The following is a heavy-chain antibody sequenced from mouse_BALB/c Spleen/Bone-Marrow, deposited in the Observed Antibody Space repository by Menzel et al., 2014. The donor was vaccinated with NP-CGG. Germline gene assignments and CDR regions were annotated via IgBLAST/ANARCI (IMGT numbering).Heavy chain of an antibody. CDR1: GFNIKDTY. CDR3: ALYYYGSSVIAY. CDR2: IDPANGNT. D-gene: IGHD1-1*01. V-gene: IGHV14-3*02. J-gene: IGHJ3*01. Sequence: EDQMHQSGAELVKPGASVKLSCTASGFNIKDTYMHWVRQRPEQGLEWIGRIDPANGNTKYDPKFQGKATITADTSSNTAYLQLSSLTSEDTAVYYCALYYYGSSVIAYWRQGTLVTV.